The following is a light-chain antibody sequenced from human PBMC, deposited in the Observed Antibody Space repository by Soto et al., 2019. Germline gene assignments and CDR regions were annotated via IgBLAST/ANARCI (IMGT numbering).Light chain of an antibody. V-gene: IGKV3-15*01. CDR1: QSVSSN. CDR2: GAS. Sequence: EIVMTQSPATLSVSPGERATLSCRASQSVSSNLAWYQQKPGQAPRLLIYGASTRATGIQARFSGSGSGTESTLTISGLQSEDFAVYYCQQYNDWPPYTFGQGTKLEIK. CDR3: QQYNDWPPYT. J-gene: IGKJ2*01.